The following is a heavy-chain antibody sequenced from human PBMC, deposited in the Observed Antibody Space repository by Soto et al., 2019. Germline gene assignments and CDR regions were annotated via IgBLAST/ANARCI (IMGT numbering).Heavy chain of an antibody. V-gene: IGHV3-53*02. J-gene: IGHJ4*02. CDR2: IYSDGGT. D-gene: IGHD3-10*01. CDR3: ASMVRGAPVGF. Sequence: EVQLVETGGGLIQPGGSLRLSCAVSGLTVSSNYMSWVRQAPGKGLEWVSVIYSDGGTYYADSVKGRFTISKDNSKNTLYLQISRLRAEDTAMYYCASMVRGAPVGFWGQETLVTVSS. CDR1: GLTVSSNY.